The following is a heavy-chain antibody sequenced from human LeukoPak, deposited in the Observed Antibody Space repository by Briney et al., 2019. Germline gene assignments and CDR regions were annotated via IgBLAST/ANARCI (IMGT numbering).Heavy chain of an antibody. CDR1: GLPIADFA. CDR2: ISGDGVST. CDR3: AKESGKFDY. Sequence: PGGSLRLSCVASGLPIADFAMHRVRQAPGEGLEWVSLISGDGVSTFYADSVKGRFSISRDNSKNSLYLEMNSLRTEDAAMYYCAKESGKFDYWGQGTLVAVSS. V-gene: IGHV3-43*02. J-gene: IGHJ4*02.